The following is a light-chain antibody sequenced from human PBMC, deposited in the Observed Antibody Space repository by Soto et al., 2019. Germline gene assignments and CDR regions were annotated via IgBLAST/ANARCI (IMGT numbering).Light chain of an antibody. CDR2: ATS. CDR1: QSINRN. J-gene: IGKJ4*01. V-gene: IGKV3-15*01. CDR3: QQYYDWPPVT. Sequence: EIVMTQSPATLSVSPGERATLSCRASQSINRNLAWYQQKPGQAPRLLIYATSTRATGIPARFSGSETGTEFTLPISSLQSEDFAVYYCQQYYDWPPVTFGGGTKVEIK.